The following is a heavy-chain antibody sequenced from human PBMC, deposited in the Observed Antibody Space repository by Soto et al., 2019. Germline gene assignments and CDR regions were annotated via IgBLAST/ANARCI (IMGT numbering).Heavy chain of an antibody. J-gene: IGHJ3*02. CDR3: ARHAEMGTTDDAFDI. Sequence: PSETLSLTCTVSGGSISSYYWSWIRQPPGKGLEWIGYIYYSGSTNYNPSLKSRVTISVDTSKNQFSLKLSSVTAADTAVYYCARHAEMGTTDDAFDIWGQGTMVTVS. CDR1: GGSISSYY. CDR2: IYYSGST. V-gene: IGHV4-59*08. D-gene: IGHD1-1*01.